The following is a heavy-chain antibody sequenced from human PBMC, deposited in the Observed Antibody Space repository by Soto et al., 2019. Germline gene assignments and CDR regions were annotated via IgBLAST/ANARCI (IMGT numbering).Heavy chain of an antibody. Sequence: PSETLSLTWTVSGGSISSYYWSWSRQSPGKGLEWIGYVYYSGTTKDNPSLKSRALISVDTSKNQFSLKLNSVTAADTAVYYCARDQQMGRLDPWGQGTLVTVSS. D-gene: IGHD3-10*01. CDR2: VYYSGTT. V-gene: IGHV4-59*01. CDR3: ARDQQMGRLDP. CDR1: GGSISSYY. J-gene: IGHJ5*02.